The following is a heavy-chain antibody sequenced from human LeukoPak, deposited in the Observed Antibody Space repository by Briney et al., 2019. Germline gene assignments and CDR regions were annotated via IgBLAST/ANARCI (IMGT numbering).Heavy chain of an antibody. J-gene: IGHJ6*02. CDR1: GGSISSYY. CDR3: TRGSMGGSGSYYKDYYYGMDV. V-gene: IGHV4-4*07. CDR2: ILNGGST. D-gene: IGHD3-10*01. Sequence: PSETLSLTCTVSGGSISSYYWTWIRQPAGKGLEWIGRILNGGSTNYNPSLKSRLTMSVDTSKNQFSLKLNPVTAADTAVYYCTRGSMGGSGSYYKDYYYGMDVWGQGTTVTVS.